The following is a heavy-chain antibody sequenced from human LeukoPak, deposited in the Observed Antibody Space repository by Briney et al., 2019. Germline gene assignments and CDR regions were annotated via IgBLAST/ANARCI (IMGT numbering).Heavy chain of an antibody. V-gene: IGHV3-21*01. Sequence: GGSLRLSCAASGFTFSSYSMNWVRQAPGKGLEWVSSISSSSSYIYYADSVKGRFTISRDNAKNSLYLQMNSLRAEDTAVYYCARDEDSSGYCDYWGQGTLATVSS. CDR3: ARDEDSSGYCDY. D-gene: IGHD3-22*01. J-gene: IGHJ4*02. CDR1: GFTFSSYS. CDR2: ISSSSSYI.